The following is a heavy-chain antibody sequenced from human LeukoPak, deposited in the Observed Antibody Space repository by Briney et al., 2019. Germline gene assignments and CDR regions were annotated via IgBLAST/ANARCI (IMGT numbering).Heavy chain of an antibody. Sequence: GGSLRLSCAASGFTFSDYYMSWIRQAPGKGLEWVSYISSSGSTIYYADSVKGRFTISRDNSKNTLYLQMNSLRAEDTAVYYCARVVAAAGIFDYWGQGTLVTVSS. V-gene: IGHV3-11*04. CDR1: GFTFSDYY. J-gene: IGHJ4*02. CDR2: ISSSGSTI. CDR3: ARVVAAAGIFDY. D-gene: IGHD6-13*01.